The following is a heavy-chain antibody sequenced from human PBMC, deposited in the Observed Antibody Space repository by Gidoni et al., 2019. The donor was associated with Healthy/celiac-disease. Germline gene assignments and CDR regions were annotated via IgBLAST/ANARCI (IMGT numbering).Heavy chain of an antibody. CDR3: ARQNDYSYAR. CDR2: IYYSGST. J-gene: IGHJ4*02. Sequence: QLQLQESGPGLVKPSETLSLTCTVSGGSISSSSYYWGWIRQPPGKGLVWIGSIYYSGSTYYNPSLKSRVTISVDTSKNQFSLKLSSVTAADTAVYYCARQNDYSYARWGQGTLVTVSS. CDR1: GGSISSSSYY. V-gene: IGHV4-39*01. D-gene: IGHD5-18*01.